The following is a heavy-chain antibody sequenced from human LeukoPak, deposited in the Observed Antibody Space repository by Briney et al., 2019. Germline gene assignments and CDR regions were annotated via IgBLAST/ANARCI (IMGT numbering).Heavy chain of an antibody. J-gene: IGHJ3*02. Sequence: GGSLRLSCAASGFTFSSYGMHWVRQAPGKGLEWVAFIRYDGSNKYYADSVKGRFTISRDNSKNTLYLQMNSLRAEDTAVYYCAKDPAAIHPDAFDIWGQGTMVTVSS. V-gene: IGHV3-30*02. CDR1: GFTFSSYG. CDR2: IRYDGSNK. D-gene: IGHD2-2*02. CDR3: AKDPAAIHPDAFDI.